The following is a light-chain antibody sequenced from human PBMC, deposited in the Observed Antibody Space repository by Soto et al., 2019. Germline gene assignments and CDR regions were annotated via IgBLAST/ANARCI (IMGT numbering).Light chain of an antibody. CDR2: DAS. J-gene: IGKJ4*01. CDR3: QQYGSTPLT. Sequence: EIVLKQSPDTLSLSPGERATLSCRASQSVKNNYLAWYQQKPGQAPRFLIYDASSRATGIPDRFSGSGSGTDFTLTISRLEPEDFAVYCCQQYGSTPLTFGGGTKVDIK. V-gene: IGKV3-20*01. CDR1: QSVKNNY.